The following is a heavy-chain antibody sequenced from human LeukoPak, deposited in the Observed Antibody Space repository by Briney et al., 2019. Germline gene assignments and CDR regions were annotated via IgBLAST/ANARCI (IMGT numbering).Heavy chain of an antibody. Sequence: SETLSLTCTVYGGSFSGYYWSWIRQPPGKGLEWIGEINHSGSTNYNPSLKSRVTISVDTSKNQFSLKLRSVTAADTAVYYCARAGGVAARPYYYMDVWGKGTTVTVFS. CDR2: INHSGST. D-gene: IGHD3-16*01. CDR3: ARAGGVAARPYYYMDV. J-gene: IGHJ6*03. V-gene: IGHV4-34*01. CDR1: GGSFSGYY.